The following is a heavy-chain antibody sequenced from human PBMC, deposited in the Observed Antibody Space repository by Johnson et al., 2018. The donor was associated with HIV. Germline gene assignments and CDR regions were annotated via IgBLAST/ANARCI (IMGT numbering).Heavy chain of an antibody. V-gene: IGHV3-30*19. CDR3: ARDQAYRSSWAFSFDI. CDR1: GFTFSSYA. CDR2: ISNDGSFQ. Sequence: QVQLVESGGGVVQPGGSLRLSCAASGFTFSSYAMHWVRQAPGKGLEWVAVISNDGSFQYYTDSVKGRFTISRDNSKNTVFLQMNSLRSDDTAVYFCARDQAYRSSWAFSFDIWGQGTMVIVSS. D-gene: IGHD6-13*01. J-gene: IGHJ3*02.